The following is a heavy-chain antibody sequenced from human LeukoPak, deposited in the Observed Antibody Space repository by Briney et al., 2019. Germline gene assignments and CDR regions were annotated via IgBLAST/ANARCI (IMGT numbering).Heavy chain of an antibody. CDR2: INPSGGST. D-gene: IGHD3-3*01. CDR3: ARDKFLVTIFYYDGMDV. J-gene: IGHJ6*02. CDR1: GYTFTSYY. Sequence: GASVKVSCKASGYTFTSYYMHWVRQAPGQGLEWMGIINPSGGSTSYAQKFQGRVTMTRDTSTSTVYMELSSLRSEDTAVYYCARDKFLVTIFYYDGMDVWGQGTTVTVSS. V-gene: IGHV1-46*01.